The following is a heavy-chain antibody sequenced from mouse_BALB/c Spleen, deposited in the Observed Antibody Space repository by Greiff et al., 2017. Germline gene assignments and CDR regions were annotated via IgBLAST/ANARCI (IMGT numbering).Heavy chain of an antibody. CDR2: IWSGGST. Sequence: VKLKESGPGLVQPSQSLSITCTVSGFSLTSYGVHWVRQSPGKGLEWLGVIWSGGSTDYNAAFISRLSISKDNSKSQVFFKMNSLQANDTAIYYCARKGITTVVATENAMDYWGQGTSVTVSS. V-gene: IGHV2-2*02. J-gene: IGHJ4*01. D-gene: IGHD1-1*01. CDR1: GFSLTSYG. CDR3: ARKGITTVVATENAMDY.